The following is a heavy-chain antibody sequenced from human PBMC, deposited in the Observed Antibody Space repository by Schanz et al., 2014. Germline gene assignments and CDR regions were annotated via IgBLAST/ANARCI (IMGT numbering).Heavy chain of an antibody. Sequence: KKPGASLKFSCKASGYTFIIYGIICVRQAPGQGLELMGKIIPLLNIATYAQRFHGRVSITADTSENKDYMELSSLTSEDKTVHYCDRGRGFYDYWGQ. CDR1: GYTFIIYG. CDR2: IIPLLNIA. CDR3: DRGRGFYDY. J-gene: IGHJ4*02. D-gene: IGHD3-10*01. V-gene: IGHV1-69*04.